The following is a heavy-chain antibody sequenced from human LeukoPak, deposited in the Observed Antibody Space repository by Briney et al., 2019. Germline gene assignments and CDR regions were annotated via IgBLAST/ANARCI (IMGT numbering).Heavy chain of an antibody. CDR2: IYSGGST. Sequence: GGSLRLSCAASGFTVSSNYMFCVRQAPGQGLEWVSVIYSGGSTYYADSAKGRFTISRDNAKTTLYLQMNSPRAEDTAVYYCARGTGLRQWLASFFDYWGQRTLVTVAS. CDR3: ARGTGLRQWLASFFDY. J-gene: IGHJ4*02. D-gene: IGHD6-19*01. CDR1: GFTVSSNY. V-gene: IGHV3-53*01.